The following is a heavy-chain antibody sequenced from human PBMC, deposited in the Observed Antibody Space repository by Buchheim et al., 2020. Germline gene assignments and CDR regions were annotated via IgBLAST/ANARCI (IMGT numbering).Heavy chain of an antibody. CDR3: ASGNDYGGNVYYFDY. Sequence: QVQLQQWGAGLLKPSETLSLTSAVYGGSFSGYYWSWIRQPPGKGLEWIGEINHSGSTNYNPSLKSRVTISVDTSKNQFSLKLSSVTAADTAVYYCASGNDYGGNVYYFDYWGQGTL. V-gene: IGHV4-34*01. CDR2: INHSGST. J-gene: IGHJ4*02. CDR1: GGSFSGYY. D-gene: IGHD4-23*01.